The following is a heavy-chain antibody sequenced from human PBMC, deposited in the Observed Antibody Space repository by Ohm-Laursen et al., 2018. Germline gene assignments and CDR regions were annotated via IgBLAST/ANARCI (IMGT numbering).Heavy chain of an antibody. Sequence: PSETLSLTWTVSGDSVTSYYWSWIRQPAGKGLECIGRIYTSGTTNYNPSLKSRVTMSVDTSKNQFSLKLSSVTAADTAVYYCARTTLIFGVVFDAFDIWGQGTMVTVSS. D-gene: IGHD3-3*01. V-gene: IGHV4-4*07. CDR2: IYTSGTT. J-gene: IGHJ3*02. CDR3: ARTTLIFGVVFDAFDI. CDR1: GDSVTSYY.